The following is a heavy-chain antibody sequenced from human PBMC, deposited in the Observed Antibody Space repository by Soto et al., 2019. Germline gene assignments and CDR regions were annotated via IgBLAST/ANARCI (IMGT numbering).Heavy chain of an antibody. J-gene: IGHJ4*02. Sequence: QVQLMQSGAEVRKPGASGKVSCKASGYTFTDYDINWVRQATGQGLEWLGWMTPKSGYTGYAQKFQGRVTLTRDTSRGTAYMELSSLTSEDTAVYYCTRNLYNTGDFDHWGQGTLVTVSS. D-gene: IGHD1-20*01. V-gene: IGHV1-8*02. CDR1: GYTFTDYD. CDR3: TRNLYNTGDFDH. CDR2: MTPKSGYT.